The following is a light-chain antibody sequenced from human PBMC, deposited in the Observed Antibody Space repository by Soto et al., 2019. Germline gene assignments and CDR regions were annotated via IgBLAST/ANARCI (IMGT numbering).Light chain of an antibody. J-gene: IGLJ1*01. Sequence: QLVLTQSPSASASLGASVKLTCTLSSGHSSYAIAWHQQQPEKGPRYLMKLNSDGSHSKGDGIPDRFSGSSSGAERYLTISSLQSEDEADYHCQTWGTGLDVFGTGTKLTVL. V-gene: IGLV4-69*01. CDR1: SGHSSYA. CDR3: QTWGTGLDV. CDR2: LNSDGSH.